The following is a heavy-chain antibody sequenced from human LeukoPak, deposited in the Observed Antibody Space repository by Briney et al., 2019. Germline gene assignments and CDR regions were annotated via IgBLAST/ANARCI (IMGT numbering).Heavy chain of an antibody. CDR2: IIPILGIA. Sequence: SVKVSCKASGGTFSSYAIGWVRQAPGQGLEWMGRIIPILGIANYAQKFQGRVTITADKSTSTAYMELSSLRSEDAAVYYCARGIVVVTAIPYYYYYGMDVWGQGTTVTVSS. CDR3: ARGIVVVTAIPYYYYYGMDV. V-gene: IGHV1-69*04. J-gene: IGHJ6*02. CDR1: GGTFSSYA. D-gene: IGHD2-21*02.